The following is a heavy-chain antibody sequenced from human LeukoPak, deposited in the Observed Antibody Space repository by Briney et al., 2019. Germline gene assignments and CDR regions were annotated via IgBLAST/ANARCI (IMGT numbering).Heavy chain of an antibody. Sequence: GGSLRLSCAASGFTFSRYAMSWVRQAPGKGLEWVSGISGSGGSTYYADSVKGRFTISRDNAKNSLYLQMNSLRAEDTAVYYCARDVFRALDYWGQGTLVTVSS. V-gene: IGHV3-23*01. J-gene: IGHJ4*02. CDR2: ISGSGGST. CDR3: ARDVFRALDY. CDR1: GFTFSRYA. D-gene: IGHD2-21*01.